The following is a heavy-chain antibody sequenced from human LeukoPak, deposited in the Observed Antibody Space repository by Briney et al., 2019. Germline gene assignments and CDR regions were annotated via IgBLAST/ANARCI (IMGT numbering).Heavy chain of an antibody. CDR2: IIPIFGTA. V-gene: IGHV1-69*05. CDR3: ARDGSRFLEWLPYSGNWFDP. D-gene: IGHD3-3*01. CDR1: GGTFSSYA. Sequence: SVKVSCKASGGTFSSYAISWARQAPGQGLEWMGGIIPIFGTANYAQKFQGRVTITTDESTSTAYMELSSLRSEDTAVYYCARDGSRFLEWLPYSGNWFDPWGQGTLVTVSS. J-gene: IGHJ5*02.